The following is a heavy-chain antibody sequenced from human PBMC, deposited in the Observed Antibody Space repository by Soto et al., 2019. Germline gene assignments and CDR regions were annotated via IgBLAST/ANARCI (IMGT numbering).Heavy chain of an antibody. CDR3: AKGKYSSVRYFDY. J-gene: IGHJ4*02. D-gene: IGHD3-22*01. Sequence: GGSLRLCCTASGLSFYTYAMSWVRQAPGKGLEWVSGISGSDGSTYYADSVKGRFTISRDNSKNTLYLQMNSLRAEDTAVYYCAKGKYSSVRYFDYWGQGTLVSVSS. CDR1: GLSFYTYA. V-gene: IGHV3-23*01. CDR2: ISGSDGST.